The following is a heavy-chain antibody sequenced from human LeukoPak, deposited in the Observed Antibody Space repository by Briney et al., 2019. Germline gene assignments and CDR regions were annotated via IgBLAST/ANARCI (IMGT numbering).Heavy chain of an antibody. CDR2: IKQDGSEK. Sequence: PGGSLRLSCAASGFTFSSYWMSWVRQAPGKGLEWVANIKQDGSEKYYVDSVKGRFTISRDNAKNSLYLQMNSLRAEDTAVYHCARRYIPYSVYDLGGYNWFDPWGQGTLVTVSS. CDR3: ARRYIPYSVYDLGGYNWFDP. CDR1: GFTFSSYW. D-gene: IGHD5/OR15-5a*01. V-gene: IGHV3-7*01. J-gene: IGHJ5*02.